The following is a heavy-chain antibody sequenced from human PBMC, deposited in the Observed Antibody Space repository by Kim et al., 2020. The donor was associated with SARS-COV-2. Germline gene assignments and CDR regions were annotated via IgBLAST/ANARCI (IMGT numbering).Heavy chain of an antibody. J-gene: IGHJ4*02. CDR2: NK. V-gene: IGHV3-30*02. Sequence: NKYCAHSVKGRFTISRDNSKNTLYLQMNSLRGEDTAVYYCAKDHRVWIFDYWGQGTLVTVSS. D-gene: IGHD3-16*01. CDR3: AKDHRVWIFDY.